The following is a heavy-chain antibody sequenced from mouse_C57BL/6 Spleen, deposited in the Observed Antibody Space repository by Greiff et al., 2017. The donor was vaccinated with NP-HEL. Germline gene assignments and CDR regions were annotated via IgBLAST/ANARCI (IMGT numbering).Heavy chain of an antibody. CDR1: GFNIKDYY. J-gene: IGHJ4*01. V-gene: IGHV14-2*01. CDR3: ALTTVVATDYAMDY. Sequence: VQLKESGAELVKPGASVKLSCTASGFNIKDYYMHWVKQRTEQGLEWIGRIDPEDGETKYAPKFQGKATITADTSSNTAYLQLSSLTSEDTAVYYCALTTVVATDYAMDYWGQGTSVTVSS. D-gene: IGHD1-1*01. CDR2: IDPEDGET.